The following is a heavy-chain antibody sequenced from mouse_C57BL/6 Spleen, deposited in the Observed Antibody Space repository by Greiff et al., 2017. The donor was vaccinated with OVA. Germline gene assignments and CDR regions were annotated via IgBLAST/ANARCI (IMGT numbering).Heavy chain of an antibody. CDR1: GYSITSGYY. Sequence: EVKLVESGPGLVKPSQSLSLTCSVTGYSITSGYYWNWIRQFPGNKLEWMGYISYDGSNNYNPSLKNRISITRDTSKNQFFLKLNSVTTEDTATYYCARGGRYDYDGQAWFAYWGQGTLVTVSA. J-gene: IGHJ3*01. CDR2: ISYDGSN. V-gene: IGHV3-6*01. CDR3: ARGGRYDYDGQAWFAY. D-gene: IGHD2-4*01.